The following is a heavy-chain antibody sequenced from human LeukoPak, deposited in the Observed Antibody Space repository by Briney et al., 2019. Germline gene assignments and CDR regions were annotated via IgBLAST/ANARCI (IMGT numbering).Heavy chain of an antibody. CDR3: AKSAVRGIGVVYFDF. CDR1: GFTFDSHV. CDR2: ISGSGRDT. D-gene: IGHD3-3*01. J-gene: IGHJ4*02. V-gene: IGHV3-23*01. Sequence: GGSLRLSCAASGFTFDSHVMSWVRQAPGKGLEWVSSISGSGRDTSDADSVKGRFTISRDNSKNMLYLQMNSLRAEDTAVYYCAKSAVRGIGVVYFDFWGQGSLVTVSS.